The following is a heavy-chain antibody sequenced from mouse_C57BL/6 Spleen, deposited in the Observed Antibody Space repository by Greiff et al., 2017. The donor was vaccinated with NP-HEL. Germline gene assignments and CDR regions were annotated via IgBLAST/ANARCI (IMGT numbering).Heavy chain of an antibody. V-gene: IGHV1-82*01. CDR3: ARNYDYDENY. CDR2: IYPGDGDT. CDR1: GYAFSSSW. D-gene: IGHD2-4*01. J-gene: IGHJ2*01. Sequence: VQRVESGPELVKPGASVKISCKASGYAFSSSWMNWVKQRPGKGLEWIGRIYPGDGDTNYNGKFKGKATLTADKSSSTAYMQLSSLTSEDSAVYFCARNYDYDENYWGQGTTLTVSS.